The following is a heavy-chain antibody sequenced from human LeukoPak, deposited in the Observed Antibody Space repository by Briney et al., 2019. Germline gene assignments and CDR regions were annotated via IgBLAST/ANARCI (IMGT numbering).Heavy chain of an antibody. J-gene: IGHJ4*02. Sequence: GASVKVSCKASGYTFTGYYMHWVRQAPGQGLEWMGWINPNSGGTNYAQEFQGRVTMTRDTSISTAYMELSRLRSDDTAVYYCAREFVAVAGTFDYWGQGTLVTVSS. V-gene: IGHV1-2*02. CDR1: GYTFTGYY. D-gene: IGHD6-19*01. CDR3: AREFVAVAGTFDY. CDR2: INPNSGGT.